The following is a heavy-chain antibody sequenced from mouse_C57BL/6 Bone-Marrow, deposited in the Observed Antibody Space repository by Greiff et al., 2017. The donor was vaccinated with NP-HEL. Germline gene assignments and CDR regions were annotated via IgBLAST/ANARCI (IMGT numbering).Heavy chain of an antibody. CDR1: GYTFTSYG. CDR2: IYPRSGNT. CDR3: ARDGYHPLAY. J-gene: IGHJ3*01. D-gene: IGHD2-3*01. V-gene: IGHV1-81*01. Sequence: QVQLQQSGAELARPGASVKLSCKASGYTFTSYGISWVKQRTGQGLELIGEIYPRSGNTYYNEKFKGKATLTADKSSSTAYMELRSLTSEDSAVYFCARDGYHPLAYWGQGTLVTVSA.